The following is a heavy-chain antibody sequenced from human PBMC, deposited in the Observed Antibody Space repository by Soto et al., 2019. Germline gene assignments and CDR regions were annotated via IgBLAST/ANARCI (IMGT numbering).Heavy chain of an antibody. Sequence: EVQLVESGGGLVQPGGSLRLSCVASGFTFTNYELNWVRQAPGKGLEWVSYISRSGGTIYYTDSVKGRFTISRDNAKNLLFMQMNSLGVEDTAVYYCVRGGIDYWGQGTLVAVSS. CDR1: GFTFTNYE. CDR2: ISRSGGTI. D-gene: IGHD3-16*01. CDR3: VRGGIDY. J-gene: IGHJ4*02. V-gene: IGHV3-48*03.